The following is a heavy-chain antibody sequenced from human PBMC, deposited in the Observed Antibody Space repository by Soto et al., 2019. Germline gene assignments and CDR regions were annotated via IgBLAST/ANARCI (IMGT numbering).Heavy chain of an antibody. Sequence: QLVESGGGLVEPGGSLRLSCVDSGSTFSKAWMSWVRQAPGKGLEWIGRIKSKTEGGTTQYAAAVKGRFTISRDDSKRTLVLQMTGLESGDTAIYYCTTAAGPTADSWGQGTLVAVS. CDR3: TTAAGPTADS. V-gene: IGHV3-15*01. J-gene: IGHJ4*02. CDR1: GSTFSKAW. CDR2: IKSKTEGGTT. D-gene: IGHD1-26*01.